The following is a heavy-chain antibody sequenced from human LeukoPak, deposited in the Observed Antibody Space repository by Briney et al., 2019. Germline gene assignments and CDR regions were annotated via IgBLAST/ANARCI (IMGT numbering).Heavy chain of an antibody. CDR2: IIPISGSA. D-gene: IGHD4-17*01. CDR1: GYTFSSYD. Sequence: SVKVSCKASGYTFSSYDISWVRQAPGQGLEWVGGIIPISGSADYAQKFQGRVNITTDESTTTAYMELSSLRSEDTAVYYCARDYYGDYSFDFWGQGTLITVSS. V-gene: IGHV1-69*05. J-gene: IGHJ4*02. CDR3: ARDYYGDYSFDF.